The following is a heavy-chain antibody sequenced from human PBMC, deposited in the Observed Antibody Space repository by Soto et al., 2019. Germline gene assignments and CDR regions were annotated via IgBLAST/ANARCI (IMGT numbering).Heavy chain of an antibody. Sequence: EAQLVETGGGLIQPGGSLRLSCAASGFTVSSNYMSWVRQAPGKGLEWVSVIYSGGSTYYADSVKGRFTISRDNSKNTLYLQMNSLRAEDTAVYYCARDSYYYGMDVWGQGTTVTVSS. J-gene: IGHJ6*02. CDR2: IYSGGST. CDR3: ARDSYYYGMDV. V-gene: IGHV3-53*02. CDR1: GFTVSSNY.